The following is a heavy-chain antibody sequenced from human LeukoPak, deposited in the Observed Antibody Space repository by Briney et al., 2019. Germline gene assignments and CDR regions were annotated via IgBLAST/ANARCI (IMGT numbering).Heavy chain of an antibody. CDR1: GYTFTGYY. D-gene: IGHD3-10*01. Sequence: ASVKVSCKASGYTFTGYYMHWVRQAPGQGLEWMGWISAYNGNTNYAQKLQGRVTMTTDTSTSTAYMELRSLRSDDTAVYYCARGVLLWFGVLAYYYGMDVWGQGTTVTVSS. V-gene: IGHV1-18*04. J-gene: IGHJ6*02. CDR3: ARGVLLWFGVLAYYYGMDV. CDR2: ISAYNGNT.